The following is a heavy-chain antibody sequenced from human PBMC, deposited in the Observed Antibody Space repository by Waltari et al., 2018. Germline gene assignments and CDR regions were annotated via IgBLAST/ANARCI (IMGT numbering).Heavy chain of an antibody. Sequence: QVQLVQSGAEVKKPGSSVKVSCKASGGTFSSYAISWVRQAPGQGLEWMGGIIPIFGTANYEQKFQGRVTITTDESTSTAYMELSSLRSEDTAVYYCARSAVAGPPRGEAFDIGGQGTMVTVSS. V-gene: IGHV1-69*05. CDR1: GGTFSSYA. J-gene: IGHJ3*02. D-gene: IGHD6-19*01. CDR3: ARSAVAGPPRGEAFDI. CDR2: IIPIFGTA.